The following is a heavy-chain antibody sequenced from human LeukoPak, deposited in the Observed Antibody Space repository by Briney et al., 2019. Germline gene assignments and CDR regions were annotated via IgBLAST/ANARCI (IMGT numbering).Heavy chain of an antibody. D-gene: IGHD6-13*01. CDR2: IYYSGST. J-gene: IGHJ4*02. V-gene: IGHV4-61*01. CDR1: GGSISSGSDY. CDR3: ARLAAAGFGVDY. Sequence: SETLSLTCTVSGGSISSGSDYWSWFRQPPGKGLEWIGYIYYSGSTNYNPSLKSRVTISVDTSKNQFSLKLSSVTAADTAVYYCARLAAAGFGVDYWGQGTLVTVSS.